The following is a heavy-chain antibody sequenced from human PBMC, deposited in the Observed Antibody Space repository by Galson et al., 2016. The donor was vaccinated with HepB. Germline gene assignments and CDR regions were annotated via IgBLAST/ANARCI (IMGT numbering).Heavy chain of an antibody. Sequence: SLRLSCAASGFTFNSHAMHWVRQAPGKGLEWVAIISYDGGNKYYAASVRGRFAVSRDNAKNSLYLQMNSLRDEDTAVYYCAREKTATIDYWGQGTLVTVSS. CDR3: AREKTATIDY. J-gene: IGHJ4*02. D-gene: IGHD5-18*01. CDR2: ISYDGGNK. CDR1: GFTFNSHA. V-gene: IGHV3-30*09.